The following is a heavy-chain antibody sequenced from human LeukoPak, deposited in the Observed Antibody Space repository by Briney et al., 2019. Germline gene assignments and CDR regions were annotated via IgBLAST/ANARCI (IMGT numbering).Heavy chain of an antibody. CDR3: ARLLLVGASHYFDY. CDR2: IYYSGST. CDR1: GGSISSSSYY. V-gene: IGHV4-61*05. J-gene: IGHJ4*02. D-gene: IGHD1-26*01. Sequence: SETLSLTCTVSGGSISSSSYYWGWIRQPPGKGLEWIGYIYYSGSTNYNPSLKSRVTISVDTSKNQFSLKLSSVTAADTAVYYCARLLLVGASHYFDYWGQGTLVTVSS.